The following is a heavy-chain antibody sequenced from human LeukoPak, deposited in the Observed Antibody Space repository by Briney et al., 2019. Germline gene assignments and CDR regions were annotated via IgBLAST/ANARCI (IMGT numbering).Heavy chain of an antibody. CDR3: VRGSYNSGDF. Sequence: GGSLRLSCAASGFTFNTYWMNWVRQAPGKGLVWVSRINREGSSTSYADSVKGRFTISRDNAKNTLYLQMNSLRAEDTAVYYCVRGSYNSGDFWGQGTLVTVSS. D-gene: IGHD6-19*01. CDR1: GFTFNTYW. V-gene: IGHV3-74*01. J-gene: IGHJ4*02. CDR2: INREGSST.